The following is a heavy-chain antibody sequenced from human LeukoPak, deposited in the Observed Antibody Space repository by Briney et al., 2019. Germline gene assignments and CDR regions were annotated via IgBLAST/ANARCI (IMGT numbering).Heavy chain of an antibody. Sequence: GSLRLSCAASGFTFSSYAMSWVRQAPGKGLEWIGEINHSGSTNYNPSLKSRVTISVDTSKNQFSLKLSSVTAADTAVYYCARDSVEMATVYFDYWGQGTLVTVSS. CDR2: INHSGST. CDR1: GFTFSSYA. CDR3: ARDSVEMATVYFDY. D-gene: IGHD5-24*01. V-gene: IGHV4-34*01. J-gene: IGHJ4*02.